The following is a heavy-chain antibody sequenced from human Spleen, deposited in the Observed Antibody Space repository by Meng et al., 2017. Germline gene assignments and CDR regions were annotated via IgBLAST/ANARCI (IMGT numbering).Heavy chain of an antibody. CDR2: IKQDGSEK. CDR1: GFTFSSYW. Sequence: GESLKISCAASGFTFSSYWMSWVRQAPGKGLEWVANIKQDGSEKYYVDSVKGRFTISRDNSKNTLYLQMNSLRAEDTAVYYCASLVPSDYWGQGTLVTVSS. V-gene: IGHV3-7*01. CDR3: ASLVPSDY. D-gene: IGHD6-13*01. J-gene: IGHJ4*02.